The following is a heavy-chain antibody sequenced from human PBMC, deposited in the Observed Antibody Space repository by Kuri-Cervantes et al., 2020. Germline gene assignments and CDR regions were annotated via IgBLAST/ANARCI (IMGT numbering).Heavy chain of an antibody. CDR3: ARVHDSSGYYYLGYFQH. V-gene: IGHV3-7*02. J-gene: IGHJ1*01. Sequence: GSLRLSCAASGFTFSNARMSWVRQAPGKGLEWLANIMKDGSDKFYVDSVKGRFTISRDNAKNSLYLQMNSLRAEDTAVYYCARVHDSSGYYYLGYFQHWGQGTLVTVSS. CDR2: IMKDGSDK. CDR1: GFTFSNAR. D-gene: IGHD3-22*01.